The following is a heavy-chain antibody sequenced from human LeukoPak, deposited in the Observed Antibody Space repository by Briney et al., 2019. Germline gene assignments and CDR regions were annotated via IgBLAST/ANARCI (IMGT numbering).Heavy chain of an antibody. CDR2: IYPGESDT. V-gene: IGHV5-51*01. CDR1: GYSFTSYW. CDR3: ARRGARWSNSFFDY. J-gene: IGHJ4*02. Sequence: GASLQISCKGSGYSFTSYWIGWVRQLPGKGLEWMGIIYPGESDTRYSPSFQGQVTISADKSISTAYLQWSSLKASDTAMYYCARRGARWSNSFFDYWGQGTLVTVSS. D-gene: IGHD2-8*01.